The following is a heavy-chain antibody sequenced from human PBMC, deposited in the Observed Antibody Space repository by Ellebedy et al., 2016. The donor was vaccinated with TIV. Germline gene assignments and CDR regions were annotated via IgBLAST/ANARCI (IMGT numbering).Heavy chain of an antibody. CDR1: GFTFSSYA. V-gene: IGHV3-23*01. CDR2: GSSVST. CDR3: ARGFCTGTSCYGFSDY. J-gene: IGHJ4*02. D-gene: IGHD2-2*01. Sequence: GESLKISCAASGFTFSSYAMSWVRQVPGKGLEWVSSGSSVSTYYADSVKGRFTIFRDNSKNTLYLQMNSLRAEDTAVYYCARGFCTGTSCYGFSDYWGQGTLVTVSS.